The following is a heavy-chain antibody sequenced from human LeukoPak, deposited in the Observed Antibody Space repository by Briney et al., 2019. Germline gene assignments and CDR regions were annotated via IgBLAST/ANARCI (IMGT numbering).Heavy chain of an antibody. V-gene: IGHV3-30*02. Sequence: GGSLRLSCAASGFTFSSYGMHWVRQASGKGLEWVAFIRYDGSNKYYADSVKGRFTISRDNSKNTLYLQMNSLRAEDTAVYYCAKVFQYQVPIDYWGQGTLVTVSS. CDR3: AKVFQYQVPIDY. CDR2: IRYDGSNK. CDR1: GFTFSSYG. J-gene: IGHJ4*02. D-gene: IGHD2-2*01.